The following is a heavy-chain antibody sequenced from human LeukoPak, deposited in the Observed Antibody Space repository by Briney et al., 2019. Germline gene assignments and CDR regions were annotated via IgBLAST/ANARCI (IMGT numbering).Heavy chain of an antibody. Sequence: PSQTLTLTCTVSGGSISSGSYYWSWIRQPAGKGLEWIGRSYTSGSTNYNPSLKSRVTISVDTSKNQFSLKLSSVTSADTAVYYCARVNRFLEWSNDYWGQGTLVTVSS. CDR3: ARVNRFLEWSNDY. D-gene: IGHD3-3*01. V-gene: IGHV4-61*02. CDR1: GGSISSGSYY. J-gene: IGHJ4*02. CDR2: SYTSGST.